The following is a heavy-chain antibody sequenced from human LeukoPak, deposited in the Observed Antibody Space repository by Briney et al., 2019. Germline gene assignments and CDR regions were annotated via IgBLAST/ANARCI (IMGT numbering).Heavy chain of an antibody. CDR2: MSYDGSNK. CDR3: ARDPLSSSSFDL. D-gene: IGHD6-13*01. Sequence: GGSLRLSCAASGFTFSSYAMHWVRQAPGKGLEWVAVMSYDGSNKYYADSVKGRFTISRDNAKNSLYLQMNSLRAEDTAVYYCARDPLSSSSFDLWGQGTLVTVSS. J-gene: IGHJ4*02. V-gene: IGHV3-30*04. CDR1: GFTFSSYA.